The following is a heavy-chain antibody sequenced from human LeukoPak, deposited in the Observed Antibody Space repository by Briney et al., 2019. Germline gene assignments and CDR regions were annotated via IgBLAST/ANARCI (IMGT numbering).Heavy chain of an antibody. CDR2: FDPEDGET. CDR3: ATDLVSYYDSSGYYDWFDP. V-gene: IGHV1-24*01. Sequence: ASVKVSCKVSGYTLTELSMHWVRQAPGKGLEWRGGFDPEDGETIYAQKFQGRVTMTEGTSTDTAYMELSSLRSEDTAVYYCATDLVSYYDSSGYYDWFDPWGQGTLVTVSS. CDR1: GYTLTELS. D-gene: IGHD3-22*01. J-gene: IGHJ5*02.